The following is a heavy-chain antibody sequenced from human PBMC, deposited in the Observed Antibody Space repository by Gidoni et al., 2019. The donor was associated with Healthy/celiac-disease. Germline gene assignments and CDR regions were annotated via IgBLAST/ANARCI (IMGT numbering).Heavy chain of an antibody. CDR3: AKDSAGELLGGFDY. Sequence: EVQLVASGGGLVQPGRSLRLSCAASGFTFDDYAMHWVRQAPGKGLEWVAGISWNSGSIGYADSVKGRFTISRDNAKNSLYLQMNSLRAEDTALYYCAKDSAGELLGGFDYWGQGTLVTVSS. V-gene: IGHV3-9*01. CDR1: GFTFDDYA. J-gene: IGHJ4*02. CDR2: ISWNSGSI. D-gene: IGHD1-26*01.